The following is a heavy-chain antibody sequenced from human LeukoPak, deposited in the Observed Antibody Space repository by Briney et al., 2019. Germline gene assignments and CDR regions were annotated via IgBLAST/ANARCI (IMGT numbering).Heavy chain of an antibody. CDR1: GFTFPNYD. CDR3: ATGEYYFDF. Sequence: PGGSLRLSCAASGFTFPNYDMSWVRQAPGKGLEGVSTISDSGHDTSYADSVKGRFTISRDNCKNTLYLQMSSLRAEDTAIYYCATGEYYFDFWGQGTLVTVSS. D-gene: IGHD3-16*01. J-gene: IGHJ4*02. V-gene: IGHV3-23*01. CDR2: ISDSGHDT.